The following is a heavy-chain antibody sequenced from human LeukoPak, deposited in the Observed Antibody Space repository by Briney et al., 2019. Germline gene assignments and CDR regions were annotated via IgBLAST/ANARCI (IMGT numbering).Heavy chain of an antibody. D-gene: IGHD2-2*01. J-gene: IGHJ4*02. Sequence: GGSLRLSCAASGFSFRSYELNWVRQAPGKGLEWVSYISGSDYTIHYADSVKGRFTISRDNAKNSLFLQMNSLRAEDTAVYYCAREVGYCSSSSCYEDYWGQGTLVTVSS. CDR3: AREVGYCSSSSCYEDY. CDR2: ISGSDYTI. V-gene: IGHV3-48*03. CDR1: GFSFRSYE.